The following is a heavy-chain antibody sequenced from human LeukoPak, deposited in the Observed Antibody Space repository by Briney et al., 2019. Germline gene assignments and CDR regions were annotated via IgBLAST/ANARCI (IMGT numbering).Heavy chain of an antibody. V-gene: IGHV4-39*07. Sequence: PSETLSLTCTVSGGSISSSSYYWGWIRQPPGKGLEWIGSIYYSGSTYYNPSLKSRVTISVDTSKNQFSLKLSSVTAADTAVYYCARDRPAGGWLRFYYFDYWGQGTLVTVSS. J-gene: IGHJ4*02. CDR1: GGSISSSSYY. CDR3: ARDRPAGGWLRFYYFDY. D-gene: IGHD5-12*01. CDR2: IYYSGST.